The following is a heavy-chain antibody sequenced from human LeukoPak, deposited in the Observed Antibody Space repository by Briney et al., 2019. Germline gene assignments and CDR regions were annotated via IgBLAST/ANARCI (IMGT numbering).Heavy chain of an antibody. Sequence: GESLKISCKGSGYSFTNYWIGWVRQMPGKGLEWMGTIYPGDSDIRYSPSFQGQVTMSADKSFSTAYLQWSSLKASDTAMYYCARHIAPGYNSGWYFDYWGQGTLVTVSS. J-gene: IGHJ4*02. CDR2: IYPGDSDI. D-gene: IGHD6-19*01. V-gene: IGHV5-51*01. CDR1: GYSFTNYW. CDR3: ARHIAPGYNSGWYFDY.